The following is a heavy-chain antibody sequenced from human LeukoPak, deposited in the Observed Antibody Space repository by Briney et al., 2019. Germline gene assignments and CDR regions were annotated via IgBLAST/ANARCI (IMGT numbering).Heavy chain of an antibody. D-gene: IGHD1-14*01. J-gene: IGHJ4*02. V-gene: IGHV3-48*02. CDR3: ARGPRWNTGVDY. CDR2: ISRSSSTI. Sequence: PGGSLRLSCAASGFTFSSYSMYWVRQAPGKGLEWVSYISRSSSTIYYADSVKGRFTISRDNAKNSLYLQMNSLRDEDTAIYYCARGPRWNTGVDYWGQGTLVTVSS. CDR1: GFTFSSYS.